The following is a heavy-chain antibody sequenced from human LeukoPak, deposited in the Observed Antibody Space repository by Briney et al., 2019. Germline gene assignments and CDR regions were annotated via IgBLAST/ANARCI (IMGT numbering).Heavy chain of an antibody. Sequence: EASVKVSCKASGGTFSSYAISLVRQAPGRGLEWMGRIIPIFGTANYAQKFQGRVTITTDESTSTAYMELSSLRSEDTAVYYCARDSSSSWYVREYYYYYMDVWGKGTTVTVSS. CDR2: IIPIFGTA. CDR3: ARDSSSSWYVREYYYYYMDV. J-gene: IGHJ6*03. V-gene: IGHV1-69*05. D-gene: IGHD6-13*01. CDR1: GGTFSSYA.